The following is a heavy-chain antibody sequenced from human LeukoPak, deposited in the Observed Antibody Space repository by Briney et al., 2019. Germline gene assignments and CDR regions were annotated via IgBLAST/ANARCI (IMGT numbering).Heavy chain of an antibody. CDR2: IYYSGST. J-gene: IGHJ4*02. Sequence: SETLSLTLTVAGGSISSSSYYWGWIRQPPGKGLEWIGYIYYSGSTNYNPSLKSRVTISVDTSKNQFSLKLSSVTAADTAVYYCTREGEGVDYWGQGTLVTVSS. CDR1: GGSISSSSYY. V-gene: IGHV4-61*01. CDR3: TREGEGVDY. D-gene: IGHD1-26*01.